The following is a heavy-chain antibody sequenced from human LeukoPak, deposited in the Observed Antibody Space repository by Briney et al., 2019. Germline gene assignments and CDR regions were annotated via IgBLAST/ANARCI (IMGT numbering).Heavy chain of an antibody. J-gene: IGHJ4*02. CDR3: ARVTGYSYGYYFDY. CDR1: GYSFNSQG. D-gene: IGHD5-18*01. V-gene: IGHV7-4-1*02. CDR2: INTNTGNP. Sequence: ASVKVSCKASGYSFNSQGMNWVRQAPGQGLEWMGWINTNTGNPTYAQGFTGRFVFSLDTSVSTAYLQISSLKAEDTAVYYCARVTGYSYGYYFDYWGQGTLVTVSS.